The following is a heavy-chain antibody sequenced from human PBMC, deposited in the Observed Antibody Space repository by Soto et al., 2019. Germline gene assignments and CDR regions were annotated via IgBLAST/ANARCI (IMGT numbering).Heavy chain of an antibody. J-gene: IGHJ6*02. D-gene: IGHD5-18*01. CDR1: GYTFTSYD. CDR2: MNPNSGNT. CDR3: ARQTAAKYYYNYYGMDV. V-gene: IGHV1-8*01. Sequence: EASVKVSCKASGYTFTSYDINWVRQATGQGLEWMGWMNPNSGNTGYAQKFQCRVTMTRNTSISTAYMELSSLRSEDTAVYYCARQTAAKYYYNYYGMDVWGQGTTVTVSS.